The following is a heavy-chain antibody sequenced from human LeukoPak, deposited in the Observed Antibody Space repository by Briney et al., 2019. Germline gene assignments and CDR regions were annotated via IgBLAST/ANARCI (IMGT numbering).Heavy chain of an antibody. Sequence: PGGSLRLSCAASGFTFSNAWMSWVRQAPGKGLEWVGRIKSKTDGGTTDYAAPVKGRFTISRDDSKNTLYLQMNSLKTEDTAVYYCKASSTSCYACDYWGQGTLVTVSS. CDR3: KASSTSCYACDY. CDR1: GFTFSNAW. CDR2: IKSKTDGGTT. V-gene: IGHV3-15*05. D-gene: IGHD2-2*01. J-gene: IGHJ4*02.